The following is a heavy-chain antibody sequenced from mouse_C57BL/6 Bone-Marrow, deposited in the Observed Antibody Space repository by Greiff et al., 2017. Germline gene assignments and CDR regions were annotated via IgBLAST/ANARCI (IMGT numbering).Heavy chain of an antibody. CDR1: GFTFSDYG. CDR3: ARGYRGFAY. D-gene: IGHD2-2*01. Sequence: EVMLVESGGGLVQPGGSLKLSCAASGFTFSDYGMAWVRQAPRKGPEWVAFISNLAYSIYYADTVTGRFPISRENAKNTLYLEMSSLRSEDTAMYYCARGYRGFAYWGQGTLVTVSA. V-gene: IGHV5-15*04. J-gene: IGHJ3*01. CDR2: ISNLAYSI.